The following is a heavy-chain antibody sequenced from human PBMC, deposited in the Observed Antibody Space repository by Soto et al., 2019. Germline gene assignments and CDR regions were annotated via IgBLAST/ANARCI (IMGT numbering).Heavy chain of an antibody. CDR1: EGTFNSYA. D-gene: IGHD6-13*01. V-gene: IGHV1-69*01. CDR2: IIPYYNTL. Sequence: QAQVVQSGAEVRKPGSSVKLSCKASEGTFNSYAIAWVRQAPGQGLEWMGGIIPYYNTLNYAQKFQDRVTITADDSTNTVYIELSSLRSDNTAVYFCASGASRRYPYFFASWDQGTLVTVSS. CDR3: ASGASRRYPYFFAS. J-gene: IGHJ4*02.